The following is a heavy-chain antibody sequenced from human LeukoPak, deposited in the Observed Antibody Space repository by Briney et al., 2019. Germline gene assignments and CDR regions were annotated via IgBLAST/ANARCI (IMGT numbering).Heavy chain of an antibody. CDR1: GFTFSSYW. CDR2: INSDGIST. CDR3: ARVGYSSGWHSFDY. D-gene: IGHD6-19*01. J-gene: IGHJ4*02. Sequence: GGSPRLSCAASGFTFSSYWMHWARQAPGKGLVWVSRINSDGISTSYADSVKGRFTISRDNAKNTLYLQMNSLRAEDTAVYYCARVGYSSGWHSFDYWGQGTLVTVSS. V-gene: IGHV3-74*01.